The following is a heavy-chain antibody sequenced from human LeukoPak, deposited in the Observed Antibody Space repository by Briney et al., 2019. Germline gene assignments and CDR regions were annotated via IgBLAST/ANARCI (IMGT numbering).Heavy chain of an antibody. CDR1: GGTFSGYY. CDR3: ARGRVDYCGGDYYWFDY. CDR2: INHSGST. Sequence: PWGTLCLTCAVYGGTFSGYYWSWIRQPPGKGLEWIGEINHSGSTNYNPSLKSRVTTSVDRSNNQFSLRLSSVTAADAAVYYCARGRVDYCGGDYYWFDYWGQGTLVTVSS. D-gene: IGHD2-21*02. V-gene: IGHV4-34*01. J-gene: IGHJ4*02.